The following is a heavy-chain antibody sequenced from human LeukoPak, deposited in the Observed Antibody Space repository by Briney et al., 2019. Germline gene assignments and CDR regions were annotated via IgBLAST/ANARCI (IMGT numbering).Heavy chain of an antibody. CDR2: IHSSGGS. D-gene: IGHD2-15*01. J-gene: IGHJ5*02. CDR3: ARGNLSCRGGSCYPNWFDP. V-gene: IGHV4-59*01. Sequence: PSETLSLTCTVSGGSISSYYWSWIRQPPGKGRQWIGYIHSSGGSNYNPSLKSRVTLSVDTSKNQFSLKVSSVTAADTAVYYCARGNLSCRGGSCYPNWFDPWGQGTLVTVSS. CDR1: GGSISSYY.